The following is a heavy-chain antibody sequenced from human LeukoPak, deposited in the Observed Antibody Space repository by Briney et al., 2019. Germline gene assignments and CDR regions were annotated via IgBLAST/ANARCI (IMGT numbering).Heavy chain of an antibody. J-gene: IGHJ4*02. Sequence: GASVKVSCKASGGTFSSYAISWVRQAPGQGLEWMGGIIPIFGTANYAQKFQGRVTTTADESTSTAYMELSSLRSEDTAVYYCASLNYYDSSGYYPYYFDYWGQGTLVTVSS. V-gene: IGHV1-69*13. CDR1: GGTFSSYA. CDR2: IIPIFGTA. CDR3: ASLNYYDSSGYYPYYFDY. D-gene: IGHD3-22*01.